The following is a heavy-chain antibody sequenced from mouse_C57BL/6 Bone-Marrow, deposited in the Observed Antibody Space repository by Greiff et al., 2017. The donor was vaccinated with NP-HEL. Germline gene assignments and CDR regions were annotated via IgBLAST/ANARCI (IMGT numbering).Heavy chain of an antibody. CDR3: ATLDGYYWAY. J-gene: IGHJ3*01. CDR2: IWRGGST. CDR1: GFSLTSYG. D-gene: IGHD2-3*01. V-gene: IGHV2-5*01. Sequence: VQLQQSGPGLVQPSQSLSITCTVSGFSLTSYGVHWVRQSPGKGLEWLGVIWRGGSTDYNAAFMSRLSITKDNSKRQVFFKKNRLQADDTTIYYCATLDGYYWAYWGQGTLVTVSA.